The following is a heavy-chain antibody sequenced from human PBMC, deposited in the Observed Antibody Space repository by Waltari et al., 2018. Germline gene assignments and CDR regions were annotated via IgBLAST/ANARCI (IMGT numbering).Heavy chain of an antibody. Sequence: QVQLVESGGGVVQPGRSLRLSCAASGFTFSSYAMHWVRQAPGKGLEWVAVISYDGSNKYYADSVKGRFTISRDNSKNTLYLQMNSLRAEDTAVYYCGGSKLLLSGDYWGQGTLVTVSS. CDR2: ISYDGSNK. V-gene: IGHV3-30-3*01. CDR3: GGSKLLLSGDY. CDR1: GFTFSSYA. D-gene: IGHD2-15*01. J-gene: IGHJ4*02.